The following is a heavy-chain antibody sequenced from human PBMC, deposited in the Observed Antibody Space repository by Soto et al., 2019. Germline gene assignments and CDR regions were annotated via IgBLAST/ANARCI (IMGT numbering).Heavy chain of an antibody. CDR1: GGSISSYY. D-gene: IGHD2-15*01. V-gene: IGHV4-4*07. J-gene: IGHJ6*01. Sequence: PSETLSLTCTVSGGSISSYYWSWIRQPAGKGLEWIGRIYTSGSTNYNPSLKSRVTMSVDTSKNQFSLKLSSVTAADTAVYYCARERDEVVVAATRDYYGMVVWGQGTTVTVSS. CDR3: ARERDEVVVAATRDYYGMVV. CDR2: IYTSGST.